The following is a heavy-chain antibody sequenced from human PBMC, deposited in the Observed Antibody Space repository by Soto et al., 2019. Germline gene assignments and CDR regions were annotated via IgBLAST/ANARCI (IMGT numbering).Heavy chain of an antibody. CDR2: IYYSGST. CDR3: ARGGGRRGIFDY. Sequence: QVQLQESGPGLVKPSQTLSLTCTVSGGSISSGGYYWSWIRQHPGKGLGWIGYIYYSGSTYYNPSLKSRVTIPVDTSKNQFALKLSPVTAADTAVYYGARGGGRRGIFDYWGQGTLVTVSS. V-gene: IGHV4-31*03. D-gene: IGHD3-16*01. J-gene: IGHJ4*02. CDR1: GGSISSGGYY.